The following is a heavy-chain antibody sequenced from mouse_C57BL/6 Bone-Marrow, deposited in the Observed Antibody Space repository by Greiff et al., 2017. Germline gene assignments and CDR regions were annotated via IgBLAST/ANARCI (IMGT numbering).Heavy chain of an antibody. V-gene: IGHV1-81*01. J-gene: IGHJ2*01. CDR3: ARDHYYGSSLDYFDY. CDR2: IYPRSGNT. CDR1: GYTFTSYG. D-gene: IGHD1-1*01. Sequence: QVQLQQSGAELARPGASVKLSCKASGYTFTSYGISWVKQRTGQGLEWIGEIYPRSGNTYYNEKFKGKATLTADKSSSTAYMELRSLTSEDSAVYFCARDHYYGSSLDYFDYWGQGTTLTVSS.